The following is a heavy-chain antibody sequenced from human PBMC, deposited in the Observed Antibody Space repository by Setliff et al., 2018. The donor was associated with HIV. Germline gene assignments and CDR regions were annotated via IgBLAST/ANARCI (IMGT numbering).Heavy chain of an antibody. CDR2: IYNSGST. CDR3: ARLMYYYDTSGPAAAFDI. V-gene: IGHV4-31*03. CDR1: GGSISSGGFY. J-gene: IGHJ3*02. Sequence: SETLSLTCNVSGGSISSGGFYWNWIRQHPGKGLEWIGYIYNSGSTYYSPSLQSRLTISVDTSKNQLSLKLTSVTAADTAVYYCARLMYYYDTSGPAAAFDIWGQGTMVTVSS. D-gene: IGHD3-22*01.